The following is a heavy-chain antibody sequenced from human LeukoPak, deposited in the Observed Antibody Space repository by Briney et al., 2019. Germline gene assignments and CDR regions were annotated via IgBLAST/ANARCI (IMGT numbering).Heavy chain of an antibody. Sequence: PGGSLRLSCAASGFTFSSYSMNWVRQAPGKGLEWVSYISSSSSTIYYADSVKGRFTISRDNAKNSLYLQMNSLRAEDTAVYYCARSDYDFWSGYYKIMNWFDPWGQGTLVTVSS. CDR3: ARSDYDFWSGYYKIMNWFDP. D-gene: IGHD3-3*01. J-gene: IGHJ5*02. V-gene: IGHV3-48*01. CDR2: ISSSSSTI. CDR1: GFTFSSYS.